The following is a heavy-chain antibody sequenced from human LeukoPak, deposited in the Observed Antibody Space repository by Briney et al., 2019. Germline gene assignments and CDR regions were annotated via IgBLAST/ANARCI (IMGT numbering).Heavy chain of an antibody. J-gene: IGHJ4*02. CDR1: GYTFTSYD. CDR2: MNPNSGNT. CDR3: ARVKNTIFGVTPPDY. V-gene: IGHV1-8*01. Sequence: ASVKVSCKASGYTFTSYDINWVRQATGQGLEWMGWMNPNSGNTGYAQKFQGRVTMTRNTSISTAYMELSSLRSEDTAVYYCARVKNTIFGVTPPDYRGQGTLVTVSS. D-gene: IGHD3-3*01.